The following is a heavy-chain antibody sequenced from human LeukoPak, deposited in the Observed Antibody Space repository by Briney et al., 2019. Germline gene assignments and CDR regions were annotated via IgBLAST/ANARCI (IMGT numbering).Heavy chain of an antibody. J-gene: IGHJ3*02. CDR1: GGSISSGGYY. CDR3: ARKGKHEEAFDI. CDR2: IYHSGST. Sequence: PSETLSLTCTVSGGSISSGGYYWSWIRQPPGKGLEWIGYIYHSGSTYYNPSLKSRVTISVDRSKNQFSLKLSSVTAADTAVYYCARKGKHEEAFDIWGQGTMVTVSS. V-gene: IGHV4-30-2*01.